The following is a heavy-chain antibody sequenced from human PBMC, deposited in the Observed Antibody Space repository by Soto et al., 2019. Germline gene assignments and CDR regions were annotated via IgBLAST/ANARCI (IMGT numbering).Heavy chain of an antibody. D-gene: IGHD3-22*01. CDR2: LNSDGSST. CDR1: GFTFSGYW. V-gene: IGHV3-74*01. CDR3: VRERATMIVVGTSDY. J-gene: IGHJ4*02. Sequence: PGWSLRLPCPAAGFTFSGYWMPWLRQAPGKGLVWVSRLNSDGSSTSYADSVKGRFTISRDNAKNTLYPQMNSLGAEDTAVYYCVRERATMIVVGTSDYWGQGTMVTVSS.